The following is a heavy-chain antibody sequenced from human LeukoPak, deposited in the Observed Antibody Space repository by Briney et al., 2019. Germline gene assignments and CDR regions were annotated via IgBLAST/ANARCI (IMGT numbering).Heavy chain of an antibody. CDR3: ARGVVVAATLHYYYYMDV. V-gene: IGHV1-2*02. J-gene: IGHJ6*03. D-gene: IGHD2-15*01. Sequence: ASVKVSCKASGYTFTSYGISWVRQAPGQGLEWMGWINPNSGGTNYAQKFQGRVTMTRDTSISTAYMELSRLRSDDTAVYYCARGVVVAATLHYYYYMDVWGKGTTVTVSS. CDR2: INPNSGGT. CDR1: GYTFTSYG.